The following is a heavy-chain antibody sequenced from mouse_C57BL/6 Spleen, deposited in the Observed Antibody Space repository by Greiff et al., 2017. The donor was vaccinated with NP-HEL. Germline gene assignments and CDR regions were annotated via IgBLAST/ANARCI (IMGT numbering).Heavy chain of an antibody. J-gene: IGHJ3*01. CDR1: GYTFTSYW. CDR3: ARSGAVVATEKAY. CDR2: IDPSDSFP. V-gene: IGHV1-50*01. Sequence: QVQLQQPGAELVKPGASVKLSCKASGYTFTSYWMQWVKQRPGQGLGWIGEIDPSDSFPNYNQKFKGKATLTVDTSTSTAYMQLSSLTSEDSAVYYCARSGAVVATEKAYWGQGTLVTVSA. D-gene: IGHD1-1*01.